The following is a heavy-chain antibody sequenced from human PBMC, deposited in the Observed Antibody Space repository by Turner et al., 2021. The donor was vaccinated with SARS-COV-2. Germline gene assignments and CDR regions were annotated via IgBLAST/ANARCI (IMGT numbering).Heavy chain of an antibody. J-gene: IGHJ3*02. CDR1: GYTLTELS. Sequence: QVQLVQSGAEVKKPGASVKVSCKVSGYTLTELSMHWVRQAPGKGLEWMGGFDPEYGETIYAQKFQGRVTMTEDTSADTAYMGLSSPGSEDTAVYYCATCRDGYNWGAFHIWGQGTMVTVSS. CDR3: ATCRDGYNWGAFHI. D-gene: IGHD5-12*01. CDR2: FDPEYGET. V-gene: IGHV1-24*01.